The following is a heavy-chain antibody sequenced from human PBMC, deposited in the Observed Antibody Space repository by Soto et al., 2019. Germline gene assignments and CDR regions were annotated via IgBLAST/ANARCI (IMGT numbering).Heavy chain of an antibody. CDR1: GYSFIDYG. V-gene: IGHV1-18*01. J-gene: IGHJ6*03. Sequence: ASVKVSCKTSGYSFIDYGVGWVRQAPGQGLEWVGWISAYDDDTKYSEKFQGRVTMTTDSSTSTAYMELRSLTSDDTAVYYCARAGRAFRTSHYYYFFMDVWDKGTTVTVSS. CDR2: ISAYDDDT. D-gene: IGHD1-7*01. CDR3: ARAGRAFRTSHYYYFFMDV.